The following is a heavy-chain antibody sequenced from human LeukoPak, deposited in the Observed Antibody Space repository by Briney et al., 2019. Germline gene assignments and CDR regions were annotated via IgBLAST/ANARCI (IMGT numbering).Heavy chain of an antibody. V-gene: IGHV3-7*04. J-gene: IGHJ4*02. CDR2: IKEDGSDK. CDR3: ARVLWFGGIYYFDY. CDR1: GFTFRSFW. D-gene: IGHD3-10*01. Sequence: GGSLRLSCAASGFTFRSFWMSWVGQAPGKGREWVASIKEDGSDKYYVESVKGRFTISRENARNSLYLQMNSLRAEDTAVYYCARVLWFGGIYYFDYWGQGTLVTVSS.